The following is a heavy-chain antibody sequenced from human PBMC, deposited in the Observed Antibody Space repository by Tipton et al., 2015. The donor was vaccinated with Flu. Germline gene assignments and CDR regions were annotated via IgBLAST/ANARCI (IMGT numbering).Heavy chain of an antibody. V-gene: IGHV4-34*01. CDR2: INHSGSA. Sequence: TLSLTCIVYGASFSNYYWSWIRQPPGKALEWIGEINHSGSANYNPSLKTRVTISVDASKNQFSLKLSSVTAADTAVYYCARSIAVSGKFDPWGQRTLVTVSS. CDR3: ARSIAVSGKFDP. D-gene: IGHD6-19*01. CDR1: GASFSNYY. J-gene: IGHJ5*02.